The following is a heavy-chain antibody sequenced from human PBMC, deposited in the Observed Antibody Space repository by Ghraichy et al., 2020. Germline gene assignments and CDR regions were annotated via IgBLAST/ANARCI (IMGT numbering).Heavy chain of an antibody. D-gene: IGHD3-10*01. CDR2: ISSSSSTI. CDR3: ARAGTVLWFGENFDY. V-gene: IGHV3-48*01. Sequence: GGSLRLSCAASGFTFSSYSMNWVRQARGKGLEWVSYISSSSSTIYYADSVKGRFTISRDNAKNSLYLQMNSLRAEDTAVYYCARAGTVLWFGENFDYWGQGTLVTVSS. J-gene: IGHJ4*02. CDR1: GFTFSSYS.